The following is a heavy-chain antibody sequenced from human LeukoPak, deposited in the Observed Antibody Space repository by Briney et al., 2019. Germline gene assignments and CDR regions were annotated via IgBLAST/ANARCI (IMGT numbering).Heavy chain of an antibody. CDR1: GFTFSSYG. J-gene: IGHJ4*02. CDR2: ISDIVSRT. CDR3: AKDRATDY. Sequence: GGSLRLSCAASGFTFSSYGMSWVRQAPGKGLEWVSSISDIVSRTYYADSVKGRFTISRDNSKNTLYLQMNSLRAEDTAVYYCAKDRATDYWGQGTLVTVSS. V-gene: IGHV3-23*01. D-gene: IGHD5-12*01.